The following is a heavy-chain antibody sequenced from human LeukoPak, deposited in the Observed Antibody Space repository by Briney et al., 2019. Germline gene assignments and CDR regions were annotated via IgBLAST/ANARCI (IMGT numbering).Heavy chain of an antibody. CDR3: ANPGYGDYTNDAFDI. Sequence: ASVKVSCKASGYTFTSHDINWVRQATGQGLEWMGWMNPNSGNTGYAQKFQGRVTITRNNSISTVYMELSSLRSEDTAVYYCANPGYGDYTNDAFDIWGQGTMVTVSS. J-gene: IGHJ3*02. D-gene: IGHD4-17*01. V-gene: IGHV1-8*03. CDR1: GYTFTSHD. CDR2: MNPNSGNT.